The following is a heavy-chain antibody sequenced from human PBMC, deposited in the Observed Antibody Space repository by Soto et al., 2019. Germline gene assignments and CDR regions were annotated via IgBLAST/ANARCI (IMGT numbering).Heavy chain of an antibody. Sequence: PGGSLRLSCAASGFSFSSYTMAWVRQAPGKGLEWVSSISGSGGSPSYADSVQGRFIISRDNPRNTVSLQMNRLRAEDTAFYYCAKARCTGDTCFVPDYWGHGRLVTVSS. J-gene: IGHJ4*01. CDR1: GFSFSSYT. CDR2: ISGSGGSP. V-gene: IGHV3-23*01. D-gene: IGHD2-8*02. CDR3: AKARCTGDTCFVPDY.